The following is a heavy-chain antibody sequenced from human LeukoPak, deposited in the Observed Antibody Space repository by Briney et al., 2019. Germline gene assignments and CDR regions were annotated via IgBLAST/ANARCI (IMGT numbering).Heavy chain of an antibody. V-gene: IGHV3-7*01. D-gene: IGHD3-3*01. CDR2: IRQLIREK. CDR3: ARDGGAIFGVVIMNYYYYVDV. CDR1: GFNFSNYW. J-gene: IGHJ6*03. Sequence: RGSLRLSCAGSGFNFSNYWMSWVRQAPGKGLEWVAGIRQLIREKYYVDSVKGRFTISRDNAKSSLYLQLNNVMAEDTAVYYCARDGGAIFGVVIMNYYYYVDVWGEGTTVTVSS.